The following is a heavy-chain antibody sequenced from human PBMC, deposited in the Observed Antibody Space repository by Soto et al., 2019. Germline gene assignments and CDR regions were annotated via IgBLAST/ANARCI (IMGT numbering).Heavy chain of an antibody. J-gene: IGHJ4*02. V-gene: IGHV3-23*01. D-gene: IGHD1-20*01. Sequence: GGSLRLSCAASGFTFSSYAMSWVRQAPGKGLEWVSAISGSGSSTYYADSVKGRFTISRDNTKNSLYLQMNGLRAEDTAVYYCVRFRIICTTRGSYFDYWGQGSLVTVAS. CDR2: ISGSGSST. CDR3: VRFRIICTTRGSYFDY. CDR1: GFTFSSYA.